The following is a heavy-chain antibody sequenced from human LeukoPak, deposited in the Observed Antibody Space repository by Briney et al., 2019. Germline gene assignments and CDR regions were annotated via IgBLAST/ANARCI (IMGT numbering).Heavy chain of an antibody. Sequence: SETLSLTCTVSGGSISSHYWSWIRQPPGKGLEWIGYIHYSGSTNYNPSLKSRVTISVDTSKNQFSLKLSSVTAADTAVYYCAREGSSSSLDYWGQGTLVTVSS. V-gene: IGHV4-59*11. CDR3: AREGSSSSLDY. CDR1: GGSISSHY. D-gene: IGHD6-6*01. J-gene: IGHJ4*02. CDR2: IHYSGST.